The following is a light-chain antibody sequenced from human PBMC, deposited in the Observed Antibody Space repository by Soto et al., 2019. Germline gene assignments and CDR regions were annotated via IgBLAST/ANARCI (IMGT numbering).Light chain of an antibody. Sequence: DIQMTQSPATLSASVGDRVTITCRASQNIYTWLAWYQQKPGKAPKLLIYEASSLETGVPSRFSGSGSGTEFTLTISSLQPEDFATYYCLQHNTYPYTFGQGTNLEIK. J-gene: IGKJ2*01. CDR3: LQHNTYPYT. CDR2: EAS. V-gene: IGKV1-5*03. CDR1: QNIYTW.